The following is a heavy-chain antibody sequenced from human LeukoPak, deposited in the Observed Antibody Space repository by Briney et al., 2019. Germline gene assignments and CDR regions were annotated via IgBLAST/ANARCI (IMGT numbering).Heavy chain of an antibody. CDR1: GFTFSSYA. V-gene: IGHV3-23*01. D-gene: IGHD3-3*01. CDR2: ISWNSGSI. J-gene: IGHJ3*02. CDR3: AKELSMYYDFWTTTSPDAFDI. Sequence: PGGSLRLSCAASGFTFSSYAMSWVRQAPGKGLEWVSGISWNSGSIGYADSVKGRFTISRDNSKNTLYLQMNSLRAEDTAVYYCAKELSMYYDFWTTTSPDAFDIWGQGTMVTVSS.